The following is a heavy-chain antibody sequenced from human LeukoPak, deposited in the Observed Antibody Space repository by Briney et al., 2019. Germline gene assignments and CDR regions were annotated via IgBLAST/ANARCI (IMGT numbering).Heavy chain of an antibody. CDR3: ARVRTPSTVTTAGDAFDI. D-gene: IGHD4-17*01. J-gene: IGHJ3*02. CDR2: INRDGSST. Sequence: GVSLRLSCAASGITFSSYWMHWVRQAPGKGLVWVSRINRDGSSTSYADSVKGRFTISRDNAKNTLYLQMNSLRAEDTAVYYCARVRTPSTVTTAGDAFDIWGRGTMVTVSS. CDR1: GITFSSYW. V-gene: IGHV3-74*01.